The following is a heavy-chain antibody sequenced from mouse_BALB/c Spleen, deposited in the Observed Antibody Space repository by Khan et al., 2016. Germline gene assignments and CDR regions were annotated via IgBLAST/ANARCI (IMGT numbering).Heavy chain of an antibody. D-gene: IGHD4-1*01. CDR1: GYTFTNYG. CDR3: ATWEFAY. CDR2: INTYTGET. V-gene: IGHV9-1*02. J-gene: IGHJ3*01. Sequence: QIQLVQSGPELKKPGETVKISCKASGYTFTNYGMNWVKQAPGKGLKWMGWINTYTGETTYADDFKGRFAFSLETSASTAYLQINNPKNEDIATYLCATWEFAYWGQGTLVTVSA.